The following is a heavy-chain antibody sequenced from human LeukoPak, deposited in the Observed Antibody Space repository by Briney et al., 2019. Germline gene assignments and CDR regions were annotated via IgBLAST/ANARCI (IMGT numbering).Heavy chain of an antibody. CDR3: ARGPYGDYELVDY. CDR2: IKQDGSEK. V-gene: IGHV3-7*01. Sequence: GGSLRLSCAASGFTFSSYWMSWVRQAPGKGLEWVANIKQDGSEKYYVDSVKGRFTISRDNAKNSLYLQMNSLRAEDTAVYYCARGPYGDYELVDYWGQGTLVTVSS. CDR1: GFTFSSYW. D-gene: IGHD4-17*01. J-gene: IGHJ4*02.